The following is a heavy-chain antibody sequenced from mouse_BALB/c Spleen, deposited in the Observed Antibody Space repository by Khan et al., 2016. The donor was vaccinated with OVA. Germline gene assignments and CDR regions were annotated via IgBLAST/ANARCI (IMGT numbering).Heavy chain of an antibody. Sequence: QVQLKQSGAELARPGASVKLSCKASGYTFTSYWMQWVKQRPGQGLEWIGAIYPGDGDTRYTQKFKGKATLTADKSSSTAYMQLSSLASEDSAVYYCARSGDSPYFDYWGQGTTLTVSS. CDR3: ARSGDSPYFDY. V-gene: IGHV1-87*01. J-gene: IGHJ2*01. D-gene: IGHD2-13*01. CDR2: IYPGDGDT. CDR1: GYTFTSYW.